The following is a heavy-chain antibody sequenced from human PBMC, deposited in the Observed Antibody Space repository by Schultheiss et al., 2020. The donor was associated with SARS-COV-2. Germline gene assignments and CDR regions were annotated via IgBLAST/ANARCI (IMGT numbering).Heavy chain of an antibody. CDR1: GGSISSGDYY. D-gene: IGHD5-18*01. CDR3: ARERGLDSYGHYYFDY. Sequence: LRLSCTVSGGSISSGDYYWSWIRQPPGKGLEWIGYIYYSGSTYYNPSLKSRVTISVDTSKNQFSLKLSSVTAADTAVYYCARERGLDSYGHYYFDYWGQGTLVTVSS. J-gene: IGHJ4*02. V-gene: IGHV4-30-4*01. CDR2: IYYSGST.